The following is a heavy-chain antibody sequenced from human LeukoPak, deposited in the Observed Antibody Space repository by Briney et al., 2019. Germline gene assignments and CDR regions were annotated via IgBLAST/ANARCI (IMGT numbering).Heavy chain of an antibody. CDR3: TRFKSTVTTLFDY. CDR1: GFSFGDYA. CDR2: IRSKTYDGTT. J-gene: IGHJ4*02. V-gene: IGHV3-49*03. Sequence: GGSLRLSCTASGFSFGDYAMSWLRQAPGKGLEWVGFIRSKTYDGTTQYAASVKGRFTISRDDSKSIAYLQMNSLKTEDTAVYYCTRFKSTVTTLFDYWSQGTPVTVSS. D-gene: IGHD4-17*01.